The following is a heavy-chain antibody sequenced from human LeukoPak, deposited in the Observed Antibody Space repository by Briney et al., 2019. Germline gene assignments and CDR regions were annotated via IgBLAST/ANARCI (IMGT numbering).Heavy chain of an antibody. V-gene: IGHV4-39*01. J-gene: IGHJ5*02. CDR1: GGSITSNNYY. CDR2: ISYGGST. Sequence: SETLSLTCTVSGGSITSNNYYWGWIRQPPGKGLEWIGSISYGGSTHYNPSLKSRVTISVDTSKNQFSLKLRSVTATDTAVYHCATSPGADYRGGHWFDPWGQGTLVTVSS. CDR3: ATSPGADYRGGHWFDP. D-gene: IGHD4-23*01.